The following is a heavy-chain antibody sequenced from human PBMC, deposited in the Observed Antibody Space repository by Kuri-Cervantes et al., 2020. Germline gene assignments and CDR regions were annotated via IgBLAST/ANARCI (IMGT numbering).Heavy chain of an antibody. Sequence: GGSLRLSCAASGFTFSSYSMNWVRQASGKGLEWVGRIRSKANSYATAYAASVKGRFTISRDDSKNTAYLQMNSLRAEDTAVYYCARELLPLVYYGMDVWGQGTTVTVSS. V-gene: IGHV3-73*01. CDR3: ARELLPLVYYGMDV. CDR2: IRSKANSYAT. J-gene: IGHJ6*02. D-gene: IGHD3-22*01. CDR1: GFTFSSYS.